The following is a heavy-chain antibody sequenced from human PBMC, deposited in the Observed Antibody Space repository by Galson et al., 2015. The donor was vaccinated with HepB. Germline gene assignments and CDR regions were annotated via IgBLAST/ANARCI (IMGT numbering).Heavy chain of an antibody. CDR1: GYTFTGYY. CDR3: ASTVTTYTGDASDI. V-gene: IGHV1-2*04. Sequence: SVKVSCKASGYTFTGYYMHWVRQAPGQGLEWMGWINPNSGGTNYAQKFQGWVTMTRDTSISTAYMELSRLRSDDTAVYYCASTVTTYTGDASDIWGQGTMVTVSS. D-gene: IGHD4-17*01. J-gene: IGHJ3*02. CDR2: INPNSGGT.